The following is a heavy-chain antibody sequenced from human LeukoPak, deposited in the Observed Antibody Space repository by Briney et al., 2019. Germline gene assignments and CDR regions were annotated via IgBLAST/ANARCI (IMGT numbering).Heavy chain of an antibody. CDR3: ARGGYSYGTTDAFDI. Sequence: SETLSLTCAVYGGSFSSYYWSWIRQPPGKGLEWIGYIYYSGSTNYNPSLKSRVTISVDTSKNQFSLKLSSVTAADTAVYYCARGGYSYGTTDAFDIWGQGTMVTVSS. J-gene: IGHJ3*02. CDR1: GGSFSSYY. D-gene: IGHD5-18*01. V-gene: IGHV4-59*01. CDR2: IYYSGST.